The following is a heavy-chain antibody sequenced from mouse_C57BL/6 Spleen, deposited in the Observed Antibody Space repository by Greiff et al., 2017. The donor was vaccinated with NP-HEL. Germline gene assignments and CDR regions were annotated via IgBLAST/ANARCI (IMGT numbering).Heavy chain of an antibody. D-gene: IGHD1-1*01. V-gene: IGHV1-82*01. J-gene: IGHJ4*01. CDR1: GYAFSSSW. CDR3: ARPHYYGSSYDYYAMDY. CDR2: IYPGDGDT. Sequence: VQLQQSGPELVKPGASVKISCKASGYAFSSSWMNWVKQRPGKGLEWIGRIYPGDGDTNYNGKFKGKATLTADKSSSTAYMQLSSLTSEDSAVYFCARPHYYGSSYDYYAMDYWGQGTSVTVSS.